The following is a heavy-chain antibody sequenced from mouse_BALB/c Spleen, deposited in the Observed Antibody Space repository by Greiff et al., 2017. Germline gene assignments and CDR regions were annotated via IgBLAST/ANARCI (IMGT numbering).Heavy chain of an antibody. CDR3: ARRTGTLYYYAMDY. V-gene: IGHV5-6-3*01. D-gene: IGHD4-1*01. CDR1: GFTFSSYG. Sequence: EVKLVESGGGLVQPGGSLKLSCAASGFTFSSYGMSWVRQTPDKRLELVATINSNGGSTYYPDSVKGRFTISRDNAKNTLYLQMSSLKSEDTAMYYCARRTGTLYYYAMDYWGQGTSVTVSS. J-gene: IGHJ4*01. CDR2: INSNGGST.